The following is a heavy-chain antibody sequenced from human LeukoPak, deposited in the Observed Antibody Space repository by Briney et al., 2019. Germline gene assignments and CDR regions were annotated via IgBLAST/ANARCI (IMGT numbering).Heavy chain of an antibody. J-gene: IGHJ4*02. V-gene: IGHV3-23*01. Sequence: GGSLRLSCAASGFTFSTYAMTWVRQAPGKGLEWVSAISDSGGGAYYADSVKGRFTISRDNSMNTLYLQMNSLRAEDTAVYYCARDILPTALYYFDYWGQGTLVTVSS. CDR2: ISDSGGGA. D-gene: IGHD1-1*01. CDR3: ARDILPTALYYFDY. CDR1: GFTFSTYA.